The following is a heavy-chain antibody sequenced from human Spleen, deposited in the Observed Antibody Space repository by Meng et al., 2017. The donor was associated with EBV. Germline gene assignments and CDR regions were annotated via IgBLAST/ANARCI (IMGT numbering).Heavy chain of an antibody. CDR3: ASHYFDSSAFFW. D-gene: IGHD3-22*01. V-gene: IGHV1-69*01. CDR1: GGTFSSYA. Sequence: QVQLVQSGAEVKKPXSSVKVSCKASGGTFSSYAISWVRQAPGQGLEWMGGIIGMFGTTNYAQKFQGRVTITADESTSTAYMELSSLTSADMAVYYCASHYFDSSAFFWWGQGTLVTVAS. CDR2: IIGMFGTT. J-gene: IGHJ4*02.